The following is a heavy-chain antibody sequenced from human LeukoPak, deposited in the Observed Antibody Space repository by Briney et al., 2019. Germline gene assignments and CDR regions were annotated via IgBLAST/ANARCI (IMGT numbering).Heavy chain of an antibody. J-gene: IGHJ4*02. CDR2: IYSSGST. CDR3: AMEESGI. CDR1: GDSISSYY. V-gene: IGHV4-4*07. D-gene: IGHD3-3*01. Sequence: PSETLSLTCTVSGDSISSYYCTWIRQPAGRGLEWIGRIYSSGSTSYNPSLKSRVTMSVDTSKSQFSLNLTSVTAADTAVYYCAMEESGIWGQGTLVTVSS.